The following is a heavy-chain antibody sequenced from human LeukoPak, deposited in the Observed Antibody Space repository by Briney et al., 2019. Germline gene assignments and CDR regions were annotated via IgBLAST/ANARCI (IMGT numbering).Heavy chain of an antibody. CDR2: ISTSSSYI. J-gene: IGHJ4*02. V-gene: IGHV3-21*01. CDR3: ARASGGFLD. D-gene: IGHD5-12*01. CDR1: GFTFSSYS. Sequence: GGSLRLSCAASGFTFSSYSINWVRQAPGKGLEWVSSISTSSSYIYYADSVKGRFSISRDNAKDSLYLQMNSLRAEDTAVYYCARASGGFLDWGQGTLVTVSS.